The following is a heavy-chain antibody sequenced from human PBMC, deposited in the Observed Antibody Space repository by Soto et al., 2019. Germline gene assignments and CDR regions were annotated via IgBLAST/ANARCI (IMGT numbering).Heavy chain of an antibody. CDR2: VYYSGST. D-gene: IGHD1-1*01. V-gene: IGHV4-59*11. CDR1: YGNIINLD. J-gene: IGHJ4*02. CDR3: ARGKEMATTPFDS. Sequence: TVLYGNIINLDGRRIMQPPGKGLEWIGYVYYSGSTNYNPSLKSRVTISVDRSKNQFSLKVKSVTAADTAMYYCARGKEMATTPFDSWGQGTLVTVSS.